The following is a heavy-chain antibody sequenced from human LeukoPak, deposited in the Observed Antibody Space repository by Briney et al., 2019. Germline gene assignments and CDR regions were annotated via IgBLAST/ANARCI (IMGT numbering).Heavy chain of an antibody. Sequence: PGGSLRLSCAASGFTFSSDSMNWVRQAPGKGLEWVSSICRSSRYIYYADSVKGRFTVSRDNAKNSLYLQMNSLRAEDTAVYYCARSLTGDLDWFDPWGRGTLVTVSS. D-gene: IGHD7-27*01. CDR3: ARSLTGDLDWFDP. CDR1: GFTFSSDS. J-gene: IGHJ5*02. V-gene: IGHV3-21*01. CDR2: ICRSSRYI.